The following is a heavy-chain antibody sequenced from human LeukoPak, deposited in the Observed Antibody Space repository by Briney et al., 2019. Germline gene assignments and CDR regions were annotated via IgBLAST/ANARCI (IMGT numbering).Heavy chain of an antibody. CDR2: ISGSGGST. CDR3: ARDPTQGYCSSTSCYRVH. J-gene: IGHJ4*02. D-gene: IGHD2-2*01. Sequence: GGSLRLSCAASGFTFSSYAMSWVRQAPGKGLEWVSAISGSGGSTYYADSVKGRFTISRDNAKSSLYLQMNSLRAEDTAVYYCARDPTQGYCSSTSCYRVHWGQGTLVTVSS. CDR1: GFTFSSYA. V-gene: IGHV3-23*01.